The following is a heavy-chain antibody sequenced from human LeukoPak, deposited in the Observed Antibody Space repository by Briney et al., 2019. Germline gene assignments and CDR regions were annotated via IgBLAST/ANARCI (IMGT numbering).Heavy chain of an antibody. Sequence: PRGSLRLSCAASGFTFSSYAMSWVRQAPGKGLEWVSAISGSGGSTYYADSVKGRFTISRDNSKNTLYLQMNSLRAEDTAVYYCATSLNSVLLWFGESPYYYYGMDVWGQGTTVTVSS. J-gene: IGHJ6*02. D-gene: IGHD3-10*01. V-gene: IGHV3-23*01. CDR3: ATSLNSVLLWFGESPYYYYGMDV. CDR2: ISGSGGST. CDR1: GFTFSSYA.